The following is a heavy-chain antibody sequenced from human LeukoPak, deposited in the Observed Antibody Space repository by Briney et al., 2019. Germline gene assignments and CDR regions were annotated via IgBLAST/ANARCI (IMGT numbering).Heavy chain of an antibody. CDR2: IDPSDSYT. CDR3: ARRGYIAAAGYYFDY. J-gene: IGHJ4*02. V-gene: IGHV5-10-1*01. Sequence: GESLKISCKGSGYSFTSYWISWVRQMPGKGLEWMGRIDPSDSYTNYSPSFQGHVTISADKSISTACLQWSSLKASDTAMYYCARRGYIAAAGYYFDYWGQGTLVTAS. D-gene: IGHD6-13*01. CDR1: GYSFTSYW.